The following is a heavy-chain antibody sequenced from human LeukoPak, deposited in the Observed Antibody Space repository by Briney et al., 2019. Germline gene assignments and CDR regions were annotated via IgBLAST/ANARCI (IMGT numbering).Heavy chain of an antibody. J-gene: IGHJ4*02. CDR3: ARDCCSSSFASDY. CDR2: IYSHGTT. V-gene: IGHV3-66*01. D-gene: IGHD6-6*01. Sequence: PGGSLRLSCAASGFTVSGSYMSWVRQPPGKGLEWVSVIYSHGTTYYADSVKGRFTLSRDNSKNAMFLQMRNLRAEDTAVYYCARDCCSSSFASDYWGQGTLVTVSS. CDR1: GFTVSGSY.